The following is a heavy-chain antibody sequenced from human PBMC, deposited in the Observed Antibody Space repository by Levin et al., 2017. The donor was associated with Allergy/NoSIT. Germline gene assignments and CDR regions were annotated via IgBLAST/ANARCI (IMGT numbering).Heavy chain of an antibody. CDR3: ARGATNSRYYYGMDV. J-gene: IGHJ6*02. Sequence: GESLKISCKASGYTFTSYGISWVRQAPGQGLEWMGWISAYNGNTNYAQKLQGRVTMTTDTSTSTAYMELRSLRSDDTAVYYCARGATNSRYYYGMDVWGQGTTVTVSS. CDR2: ISAYNGNT. CDR1: GYTFTSYG. D-gene: IGHD4-23*01. V-gene: IGHV1-18*01.